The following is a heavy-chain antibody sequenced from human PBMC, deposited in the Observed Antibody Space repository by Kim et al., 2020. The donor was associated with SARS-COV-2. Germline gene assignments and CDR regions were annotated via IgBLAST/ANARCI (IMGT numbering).Heavy chain of an antibody. D-gene: IGHD3-22*01. CDR1: GFTVSSYD. V-gene: IGHV3-30-3*01. CDR3: ARDGFNSNSPFTMVVVVIGGYFDY. CDR2: ISYDGSNN. Sequence: GGSLRLSCAASGFTVSSYDMHWVRQAPGKGLEWVAVISYDGSNNYYAASMKGRSITSSDNTKNTLYQQINSVRAEDTAVYYCARDGFNSNSPFTMVVVVIGGYFDYWGQGTLVTVSS. J-gene: IGHJ4*02.